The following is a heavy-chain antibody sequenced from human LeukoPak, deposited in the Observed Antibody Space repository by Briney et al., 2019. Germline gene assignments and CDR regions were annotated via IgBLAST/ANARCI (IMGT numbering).Heavy chain of an antibody. J-gene: IGHJ4*02. Sequence: VASVKVSCKASGYTFTSYGISWVRQAPGQGLEWMGIINPSGGSTSYAQKFQGRVTMTRDTSTSTVYMELSSLRSEDTAVYYCARGGDGYKAGDYWGQGTLVTVSS. CDR2: INPSGGST. V-gene: IGHV1-46*01. CDR3: ARGGDGYKAGDY. D-gene: IGHD5-24*01. CDR1: GYTFTSYG.